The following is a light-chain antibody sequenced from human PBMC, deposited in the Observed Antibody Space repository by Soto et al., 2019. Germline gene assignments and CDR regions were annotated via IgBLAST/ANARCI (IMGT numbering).Light chain of an antibody. V-gene: IGKV3-15*01. J-gene: IGKJ5*01. CDR1: QSVSSN. Sequence: EIVMTQSPATLSVSPGERATLSCRASQSVSSNLAWYHHKAGQAPRLLIYGALTRATGIPARFSGSGSGTEFTLTISSLQSEDFGIYYCQQYNNWPPITFGQGTRLEIK. CDR2: GAL. CDR3: QQYNNWPPIT.